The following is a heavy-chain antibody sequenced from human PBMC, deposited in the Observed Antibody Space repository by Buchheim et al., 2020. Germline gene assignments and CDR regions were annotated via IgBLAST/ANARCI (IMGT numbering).Heavy chain of an antibody. CDR3: ARERGRGYSYGYAYYYGMDV. J-gene: IGHJ6*02. D-gene: IGHD5-18*01. CDR1: GFTFSSYS. Sequence: EVQLVESGGGLVQPGGSLRLSCAASGFTFSSYSMNWVRQAPGKGLEWGSYISSSSSTIYYADSVKGRVSISRDNAKNALYLQMNSLRAEDTAVYYCARERGRGYSYGYAYYYGMDVWGQGTT. V-gene: IGHV3-48*01. CDR2: ISSSSSTI.